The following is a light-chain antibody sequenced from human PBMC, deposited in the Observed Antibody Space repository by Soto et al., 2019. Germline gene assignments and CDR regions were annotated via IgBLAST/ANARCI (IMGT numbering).Light chain of an antibody. V-gene: IGKV1-6*01. CDR2: SSS. CDR1: QDVRSD. Sequence: AIRMTQSPSSLSASVGDRVTITCLASQDVRSDLQWYQQKLGRAPKLLLYSSSTLQSEVPSRFNGSRSGTEFTLSISRLHPEEFATYYCLQDSTFPWTFGPGTNVEVK. J-gene: IGKJ1*01. CDR3: LQDSTFPWT.